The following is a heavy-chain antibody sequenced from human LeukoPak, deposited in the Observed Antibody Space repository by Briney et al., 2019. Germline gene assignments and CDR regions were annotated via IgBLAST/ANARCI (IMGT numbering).Heavy chain of an antibody. Sequence: PSETLSLTCTVSGGSISGYYWSWIRQPPGKELEWMGDIYESGSTDYNPSLRSRVTISRDTSKNQVYLKLTSVTTADTAVYYCARDRYDHDSSGYYEFWGQGTLVTVSS. CDR3: ARDRYDHDSSGYYEF. CDR1: GGSISGYY. J-gene: IGHJ4*02. CDR2: IYESGST. D-gene: IGHD3-22*01. V-gene: IGHV4-59*01.